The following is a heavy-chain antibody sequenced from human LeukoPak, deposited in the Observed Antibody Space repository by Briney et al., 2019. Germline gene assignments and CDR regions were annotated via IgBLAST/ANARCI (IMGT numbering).Heavy chain of an antibody. D-gene: IGHD3-16*01. CDR2: IYPADSDT. Sequence: GESLKISCKGSGYSFTFYWIGWVRQMPGKGLEWMGIIYPADSDTRYSPSFQGQVTISADKPISTAYLQWSSLKASDTAMYYCARPGQLGEYTPYYFDFWGQGTLVTVSS. CDR3: ARPGQLGEYTPYYFDF. V-gene: IGHV5-51*01. J-gene: IGHJ4*02. CDR1: GYSFTFYW.